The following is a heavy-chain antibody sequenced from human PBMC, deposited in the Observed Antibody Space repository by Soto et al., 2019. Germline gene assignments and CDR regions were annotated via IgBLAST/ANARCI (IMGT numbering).Heavy chain of an antibody. CDR3: ARAGLPESYVSLYIYKFDH. Sequence: GSLRLSCSSSGFPFGDYSVSWVLQAPGKGLEWVGFIGGKTYGGATQYAASVKGRFTISRDDSNNMAYLQMNSLETEDTAVYYCARAGLPESYVSLYIYKFDHWGQGPVVTVSP. V-gene: IGHV3-49*04. CDR2: IGGKTYGGAT. D-gene: IGHD3-16*01. J-gene: IGHJ4*02. CDR1: GFPFGDYS.